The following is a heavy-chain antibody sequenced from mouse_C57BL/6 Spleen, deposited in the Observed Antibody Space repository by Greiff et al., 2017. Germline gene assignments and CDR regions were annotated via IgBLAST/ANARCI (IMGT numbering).Heavy chain of an antibody. CDR1: GYAFSSSW. V-gene: IGHV1-82*01. J-gene: IGHJ3*01. D-gene: IGHD4-1*02. Sequence: QVQLKESGPELVKPGASVKISCKASGYAFSSSWMNWVKQRPGKGLEWIGRIYPGDGDTNYNGKFKGKATLTADKSSSTAYMQLSSLTSEDSAVYFCARSQLGRMGFAYWGQGTLVTVSA. CDR3: ARSQLGRMGFAY. CDR2: IYPGDGDT.